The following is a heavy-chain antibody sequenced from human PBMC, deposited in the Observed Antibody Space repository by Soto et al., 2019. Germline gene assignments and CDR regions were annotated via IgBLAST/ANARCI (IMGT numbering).Heavy chain of an antibody. J-gene: IGHJ4*02. CDR3: ARVSSYRPFDY. V-gene: IGHV4-31*03. CDR2: IYYSGST. D-gene: IGHD1-26*01. Sequence: SETLSLTCTVSGGSISSGGYYWNWIRQHPGKDLEWIGYIYYSGSTNYNPSLKSRVTISVDKSKNQFSLKLSSVTAADTAVYYCARVSSYRPFDYWGQGTLVTAPQ. CDR1: GGSISSGGYY.